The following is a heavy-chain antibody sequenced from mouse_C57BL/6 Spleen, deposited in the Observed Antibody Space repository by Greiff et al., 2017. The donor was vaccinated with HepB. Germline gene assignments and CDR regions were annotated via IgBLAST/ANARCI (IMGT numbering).Heavy chain of an antibody. Sequence: VQLQQSGAELVRPGSSVKLSCKASGYTFTSYWMHWVKQRPIQGLEWIGNIDPSDSEPHYNQQFKDTATLTVDKSSSTAYMQLSSLTSEDSAVYYCATFYYGSSYGAMDYWGQGTSVTVSS. CDR2: IDPSDSEP. V-gene: IGHV1-52*01. CDR3: ATFYYGSSYGAMDY. D-gene: IGHD1-1*01. J-gene: IGHJ4*01. CDR1: GYTFTSYW.